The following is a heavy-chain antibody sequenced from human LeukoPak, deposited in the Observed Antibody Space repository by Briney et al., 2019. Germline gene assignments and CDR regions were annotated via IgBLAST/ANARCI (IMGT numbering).Heavy chain of an antibody. CDR2: IYYSGST. D-gene: IGHD6-19*01. CDR3: ARDKLGVVAGTFDY. V-gene: IGHV4-39*07. J-gene: IGHJ4*02. Sequence: SETLSLTCTVSGGSVSISSYYWGWIRQPPGKGLEWFGSIYYSGSTYYNPSLKSRVTISVDTSKNQFSLKLSSVTAADTAIYYCARDKLGVVAGTFDYWGQGTLVTVSS. CDR1: GGSVSISSYY.